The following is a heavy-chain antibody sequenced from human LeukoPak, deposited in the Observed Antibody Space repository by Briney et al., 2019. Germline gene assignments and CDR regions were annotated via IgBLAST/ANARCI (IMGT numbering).Heavy chain of an antibody. J-gene: IGHJ6*03. CDR3: ARDRTCSSTSCYGNYYYYYMDV. CDR1: GYTFTSYY. CDR2: INPSSGST. D-gene: IGHD2-2*01. Sequence: ASVKVSCKASGYTFTSYYMHWVRQAPGQGLEWMGIINPSSGSTSYAQKFQGRVTMTRDRSTSTVYMELSSLRSEDTAVYYCARDRTCSSTSCYGNYYYYYMDVWGKGTTVTVSS. V-gene: IGHV1-46*01.